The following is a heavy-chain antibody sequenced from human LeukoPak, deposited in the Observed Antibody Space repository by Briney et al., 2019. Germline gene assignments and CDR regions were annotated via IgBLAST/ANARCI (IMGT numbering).Heavy chain of an antibody. CDR2: IRYDGSNK. D-gene: IGHD3-9*01. V-gene: IGHV3-30*02. Sequence: GGSLRLSCAASGFTFSSYGMHWVRQAPGKGLEWVAFIRYDGSNKYYADSVKGRFTISRDNSKNTLYLQMNSLRAEDTAVYYCAKSRVLRYFDWILGFDYWGQGTLVTVSS. CDR1: GFTFSSYG. J-gene: IGHJ4*02. CDR3: AKSRVLRYFDWILGFDY.